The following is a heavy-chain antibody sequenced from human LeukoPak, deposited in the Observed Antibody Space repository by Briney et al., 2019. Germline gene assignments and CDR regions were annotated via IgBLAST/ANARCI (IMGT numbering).Heavy chain of an antibody. D-gene: IGHD1-1*01. CDR3: AGDGNFDY. Sequence: ASVKVSCKASGYTFTDYYMHWVRQAPGQGPEWMGWISPNSGETSYAQKFQGRVTMTRDTSIRTVYMEVNSLRPDDTAVFYCAGDGNFDYWGQGTLVTVSS. CDR2: ISPNSGET. V-gene: IGHV1-2*02. J-gene: IGHJ4*02. CDR1: GYTFTDYY.